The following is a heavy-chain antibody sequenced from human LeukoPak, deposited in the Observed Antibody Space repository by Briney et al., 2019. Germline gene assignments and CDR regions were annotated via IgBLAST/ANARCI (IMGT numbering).Heavy chain of an antibody. J-gene: IGHJ5*02. CDR3: ATESLAHWGHNSFDP. D-gene: IGHD3-16*01. CDR2: ISAYNGNT. CDR1: RITLSSSG. Sequence: ASVKVSRKVSRITLSSSGTSKVRSAPGQGLEWMGWISAYNGNTNYAQKLQGRVTMTTDTSTSTAYMELRSMRSEDLAVYYCATESLAHWGHNSFDPWGQGTLVTVSS. V-gene: IGHV1-18*03.